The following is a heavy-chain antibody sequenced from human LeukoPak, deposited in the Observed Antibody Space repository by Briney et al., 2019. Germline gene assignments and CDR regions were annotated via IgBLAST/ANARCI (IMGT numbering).Heavy chain of an antibody. CDR1: GITFSNYA. J-gene: IGHJ6*02. Sequence: GGSLRLSCAASGITFSNYAMSWVRQAPGKGLEWVSAISSGGDGTFYADSVKGRFTISRDNSKNTLYLQMNSLRAEDTAVYYCARDRRAGYYYYGMDVWGQGTTVTVSS. CDR2: ISSGGDGT. V-gene: IGHV3-23*01. D-gene: IGHD6-19*01. CDR3: ARDRRAGYYYYGMDV.